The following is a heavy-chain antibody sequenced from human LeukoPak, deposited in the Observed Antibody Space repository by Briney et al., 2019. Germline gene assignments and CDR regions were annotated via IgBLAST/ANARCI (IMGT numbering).Heavy chain of an antibody. CDR2: IWYDGSNK. V-gene: IGHV3-33*08. J-gene: IGHJ4*02. Sequence: GGSLRLSCAASGFTVTSNYMSWVRQAPGKGLEWVAVIWYDGSNKYYADSVKGRFTISRDNSKNTLYLQMNSLRAEDTAVYYCARGSWHEDYWGQGTLVTVSS. CDR3: ARGSWHEDY. CDR1: GFTVTSNY. D-gene: IGHD1-26*01.